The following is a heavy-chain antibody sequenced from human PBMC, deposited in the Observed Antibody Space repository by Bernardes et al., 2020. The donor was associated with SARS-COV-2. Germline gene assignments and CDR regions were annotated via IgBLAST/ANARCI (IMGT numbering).Heavy chain of an antibody. CDR3: TKGLGGFYGDRTPNFYGLDV. CDR2: LSWNGRSL. Sequence: GGSLRLSCAASGFTFDAYAIHWVRQSPGKGLEWFSGLSWNGRSLGYADSVRGRFNVSRDNAKNSLYLQMNSLRPEDTAFYYCTKGLGGFYGDRTPNFYGLDVWGQGTAVTVSS. V-gene: IGHV3-9*01. CDR1: GFTFDAYA. J-gene: IGHJ6*02. D-gene: IGHD4-17*01.